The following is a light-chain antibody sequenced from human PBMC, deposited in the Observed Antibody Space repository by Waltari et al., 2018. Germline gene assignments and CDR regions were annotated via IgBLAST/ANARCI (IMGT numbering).Light chain of an antibody. J-gene: IGLJ1*01. CDR1: NSDVGAYNN. Sequence: QSALTQPASVSGSPGQSITISCTGPNSDVGAYNNVSWYQQHPGKAPKLVIYEVSYRPSGVSNRFSGSKSGNTASLTISGLQAEDEADYYCNSYTTGKTQVFGTGTQVTVL. CDR3: NSYTTGKTQV. CDR2: EVS. V-gene: IGLV2-14*01.